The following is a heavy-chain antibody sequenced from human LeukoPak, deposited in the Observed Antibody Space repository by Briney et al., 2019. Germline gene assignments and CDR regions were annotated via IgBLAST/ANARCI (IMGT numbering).Heavy chain of an antibody. CDR2: ISAYKGNT. CDR3: ARDSLNSGWDFDY. Sequence: ASVKVSCKASGYTFTSYGIIWVRQAPGQGLELMGWISAYKGNTKYAQKFQGRVTMTTDTSTRTVYMEVRSLRSDDTAVYYCARDSLNSGWDFDYWGQGTLVTVSS. CDR1: GYTFTSYG. D-gene: IGHD6-19*01. J-gene: IGHJ4*02. V-gene: IGHV1-18*01.